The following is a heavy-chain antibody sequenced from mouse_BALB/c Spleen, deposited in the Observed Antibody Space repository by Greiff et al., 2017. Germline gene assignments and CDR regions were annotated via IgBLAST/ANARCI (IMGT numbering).Heavy chain of an antibody. Sequence: QVQLKQSGAELARPGASVKLSCKASGYTFTSYWMQWVKQRPGQGLEWIGAIYPGDGDTRYTQKFKGKATLTADKSSSTAYMQLSSLASEDSAVYYCARGADEYDGAWFAYWGQGTLVTVSA. CDR3: ARGADEYDGAWFAY. V-gene: IGHV1-87*01. D-gene: IGHD2-4*01. CDR1: GYTFTSYW. J-gene: IGHJ3*01. CDR2: IYPGDGDT.